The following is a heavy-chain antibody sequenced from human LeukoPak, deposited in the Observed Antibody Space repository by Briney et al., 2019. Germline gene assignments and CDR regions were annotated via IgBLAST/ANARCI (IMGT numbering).Heavy chain of an antibody. J-gene: IGHJ4*02. CDR2: ISYDGSNK. D-gene: IGHD3-22*01. CDR1: GFTFSSYA. V-gene: IGHV3-30*04. CDR3: ARDLPPFDSSGSFDY. Sequence: PGGSLRLSCAASGFTFSSYAMHWVRQAPGKGLEWVAVISYDGSNKYYADSVKGRFTISRDNSKNTLYLQMNSLRAEDTAVYYCARDLPPFDSSGSFDYWGQGTLVTVSS.